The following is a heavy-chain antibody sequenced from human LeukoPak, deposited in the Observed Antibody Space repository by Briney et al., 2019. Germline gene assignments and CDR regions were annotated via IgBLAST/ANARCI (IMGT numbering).Heavy chain of an antibody. CDR3: ARGTGEQYDSSRIGYYFDY. J-gene: IGHJ4*02. CDR2: LSYDGSKK. V-gene: IGHV3-30-3*01. CDR1: GFTFSNYA. D-gene: IGHD3-22*01. Sequence: GGSLRLSCAASGFTFSNYAMHWVRQAPGKGLEWVAVLSYDGSKKDYADSVKGRFTISRDNSKNTLFLQMNSLRAEDTAVYYCARGTGEQYDSSRIGYYFDYWGQGTLVTVSS.